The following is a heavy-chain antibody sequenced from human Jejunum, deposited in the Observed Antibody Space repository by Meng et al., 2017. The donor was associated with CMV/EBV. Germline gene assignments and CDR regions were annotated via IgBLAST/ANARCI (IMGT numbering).Heavy chain of an antibody. CDR1: DDSISSSNYY. D-gene: IGHD2-21*01. V-gene: IGHV4-39*07. J-gene: IGHJ6*02. CDR3: AREGINYYETDV. CDR2: IYYSGTT. Sequence: SDDSISSSNYYSSWIRQSPGRGLEWIGSIYYSGTTYYNPSPMSRLTISLDTYRKQFSLRLSSVTAADTAVDHCAREGINYYETDVWGLGTTVTVSS.